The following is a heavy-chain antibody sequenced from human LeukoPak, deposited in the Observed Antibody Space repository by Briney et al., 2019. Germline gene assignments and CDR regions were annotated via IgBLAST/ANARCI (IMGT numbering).Heavy chain of an antibody. CDR2: IYTSGRT. CDR3: ARDFIVVPAADDAFDI. D-gene: IGHD2-2*01. CDR1: GGSLCSYY. V-gene: IGHV4-4*07. J-gene: IGHJ3*02. Sequence: SETLSVTCTVSGGSLCSYYWSWIRQPAGKGLEWIGRIYTSGRTNYNPSLTRRVTMSVDTSKNHSSLKLSSVTTADTAVYYCARDFIVVPAADDAFDIWGQGTMVTVSS.